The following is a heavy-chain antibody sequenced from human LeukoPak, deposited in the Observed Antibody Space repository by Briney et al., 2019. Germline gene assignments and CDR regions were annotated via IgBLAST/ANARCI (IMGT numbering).Heavy chain of an antibody. Sequence: SVKVSCKASGGTFSSYAISWVRQAPGQGLEWMGGIIPIFGTANYAQKFQGRVTITTDESTSTAYMELSSLRSEDTAVYYCARDSGYHYDSSGYYPDAFDIWGQGTMVTVSS. CDR3: ARDSGYHYDSSGYYPDAFDI. V-gene: IGHV1-69*05. CDR2: IIPIFGTA. J-gene: IGHJ3*02. D-gene: IGHD3-22*01. CDR1: GGTFSSYA.